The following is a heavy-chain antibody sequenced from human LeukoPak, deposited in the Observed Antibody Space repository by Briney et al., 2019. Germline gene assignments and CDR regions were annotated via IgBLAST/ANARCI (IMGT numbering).Heavy chain of an antibody. CDR1: GYTFAGYY. Sequence: GASVKVSCKASGYTFAGYYMHWVRQAPGQGLEWMGWINPNSGGTNYAQKFQGRVTMTRDTPISTAYMELSRLRSDDTAVYYCARRSPELPRDWGQGTLVTVSS. V-gene: IGHV1-2*02. D-gene: IGHD1-26*01. J-gene: IGHJ4*02. CDR2: INPNSGGT. CDR3: ARRSPELPRD.